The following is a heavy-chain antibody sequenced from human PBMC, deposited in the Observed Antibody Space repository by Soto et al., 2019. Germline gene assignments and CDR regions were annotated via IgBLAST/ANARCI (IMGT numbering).Heavy chain of an antibody. V-gene: IGHV3-30*18. J-gene: IGHJ4*02. CDR3: AKEITPRSSNGWPFDS. CDR1: GFTFSNYG. CDR2: ISFDGKVK. Sequence: PGGSLRLSCAVSGFTFSNYGMHWVRQAPGKGLEWVTVISFDGKVKFYADYVKGRFTISRDNSKNTLYLQMNSLRLDDTAVYYCAKEITPRSSNGWPFDSWGQGT. D-gene: IGHD6-19*01.